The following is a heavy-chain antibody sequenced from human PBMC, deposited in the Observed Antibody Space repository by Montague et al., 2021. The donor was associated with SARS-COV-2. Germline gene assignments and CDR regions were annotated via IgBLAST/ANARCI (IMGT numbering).Heavy chain of an antibody. V-gene: IGHV4-39*01. CDR3: ASPGHLYSDYINYFDY. CDR2: IYYSGST. J-gene: IGHJ4*02. D-gene: IGHD4-11*01. CDR1: GGSISSSSYY. Sequence: SETLSLTCTVSGGSISSSSYYWGWIRQPPGKGLEWIGSIYYSGSTYYNPSLKSRVTISVDTSKNQFSLKLSSVTAADTAVYYCASPGHLYSDYINYFDYWGQGTLVTVSS.